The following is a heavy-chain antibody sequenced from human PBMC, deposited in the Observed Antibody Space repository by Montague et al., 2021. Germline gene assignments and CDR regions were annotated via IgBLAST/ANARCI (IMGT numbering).Heavy chain of an antibody. CDR2: IYYSGNS. Sequence: SETLSLTCTVSGASITSNIYYWGWTRQSPGKGLEWIGSIYYSGNSFYRPSLKSRITMAVDTSKNQFSLKLSSVTAADTAIYYCARVFSSWYVGWFDPWGQGTLVNVPS. V-gene: IGHV4-39*07. D-gene: IGHD6-13*01. CDR1: GASITSNIYY. CDR3: ARVFSSWYVGWFDP. J-gene: IGHJ5*02.